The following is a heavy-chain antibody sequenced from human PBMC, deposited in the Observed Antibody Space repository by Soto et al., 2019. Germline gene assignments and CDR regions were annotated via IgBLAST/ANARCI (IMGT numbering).Heavy chain of an antibody. V-gene: IGHV1-69*02. J-gene: IGHJ6*03. CDR1: GGTFSSYT. CDR3: ARSNSNGDYVGYYYYMDV. Sequence: SVKVSCKASGGTFSSYTISWVRQAPGQGLEWMGRIIPILGIANYAQKFQGRVTITADKSTSTAYMELSSLRSEDTAVYYCARSNSNGDYVGYYYYMDVWGKGTTVTVSS. D-gene: IGHD4-17*01. CDR2: IIPILGIA.